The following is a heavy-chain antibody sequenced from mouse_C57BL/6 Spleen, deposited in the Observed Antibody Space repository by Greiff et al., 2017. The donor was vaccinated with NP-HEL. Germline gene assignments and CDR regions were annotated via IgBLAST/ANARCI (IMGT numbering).Heavy chain of an antibody. Sequence: QVQLKQSGAELARPGASVKLSCKASGYTFTSYGISWVKQRTGQGLEWIGEIYPRSGNTYYNEKFKGKATLTADKSSSTAYMELRSLTSEDSAVYFCARSGELGRAWFAYWGQGTLVTVSA. CDR1: GYTFTSYG. J-gene: IGHJ3*01. D-gene: IGHD4-1*01. CDR3: ARSGELGRAWFAY. V-gene: IGHV1-81*01. CDR2: IYPRSGNT.